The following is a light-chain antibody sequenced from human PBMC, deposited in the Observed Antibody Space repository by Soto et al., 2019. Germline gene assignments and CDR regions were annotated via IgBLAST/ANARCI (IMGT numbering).Light chain of an antibody. J-gene: IGLJ1*01. V-gene: IGLV2-23*02. CDR1: SSDVGSYNL. CDR3: CSYAGSSTYV. Sequence: LTQPASVSGSPGQSITISCTGTSSDVGSYNLVSWYQQHRGKVPKLMIYEVSKRPSGVSNRFSGSKSGNTASLTISGLQAEDEADYYCCSYAGSSTYVFGTGNKVTVL. CDR2: EVS.